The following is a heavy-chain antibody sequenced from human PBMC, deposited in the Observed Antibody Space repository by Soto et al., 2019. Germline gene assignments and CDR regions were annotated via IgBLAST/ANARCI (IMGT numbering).Heavy chain of an antibody. D-gene: IGHD1-1*01. CDR3: ARALREPNPLPPYYYYYGMDV. J-gene: IGHJ6*02. CDR1: GGSISSSNW. Sequence: KTSETLSLTCAVSGGSISSSNWWSWVRQPPGKGLEWIGEIYHSGSTNYNPSLKSRVTISVDKSKNQFSLKLSSVTAADTAVYYCARALREPNPLPPYYYYYGMDVWGQGTTVTVSS. V-gene: IGHV4-4*02. CDR2: IYHSGST.